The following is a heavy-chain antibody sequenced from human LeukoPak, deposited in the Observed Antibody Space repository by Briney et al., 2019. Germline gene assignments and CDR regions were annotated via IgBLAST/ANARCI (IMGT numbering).Heavy chain of an antibody. CDR3: AREQYSSGYFDY. V-gene: IGHV3-30-3*01. D-gene: IGHD6-19*01. Sequence: GGSLRLSCAASGFTFNRYAMTWVRQAPGKGLEWVAVISYDGSNKYYADSVKGRFTISRDNSKNTLYLQMNSLRAEDTAVYYCAREQYSSGYFDYWGQGTLVTVSS. J-gene: IGHJ4*02. CDR2: ISYDGSNK. CDR1: GFTFNRYA.